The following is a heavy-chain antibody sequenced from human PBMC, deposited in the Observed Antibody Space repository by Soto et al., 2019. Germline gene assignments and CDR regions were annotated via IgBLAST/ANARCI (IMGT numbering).Heavy chain of an antibody. CDR2: ISYSGSA. CDR3: ARVTFLIVGSVFSTPFDF. D-gene: IGHD1-26*01. Sequence: SETLSLTCTVAGASVSSGGFSWSWIRQPPGKGLEWIGSISYSGSATYYPSLRSRVTISVDTSKNQFSLRLNSVTAADTAIYFCARVTFLIVGSVFSTPFDFWGQGTLVTVSS. J-gene: IGHJ4*02. V-gene: IGHV4-61*08. CDR1: GASVSSGGFS.